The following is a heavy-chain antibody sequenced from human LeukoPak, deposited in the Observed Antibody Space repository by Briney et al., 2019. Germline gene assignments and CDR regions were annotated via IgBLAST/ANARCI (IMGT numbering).Heavy chain of an antibody. J-gene: IGHJ4*02. CDR1: GYTLTELS. D-gene: IGHD6-13*01. CDR2: FDPEDGET. CDR3: ATYGLSSSWPFDY. Sequence: ASVKVSCKVSGYTLTELSMHWVRQAPGKGLEWMGGFDPEDGETIYAQKFQGRVTMTEDTPTDTAYMELSSLRSEDTAVYYCATYGLSSSWPFDYWGQGTLVTVSS. V-gene: IGHV1-24*01.